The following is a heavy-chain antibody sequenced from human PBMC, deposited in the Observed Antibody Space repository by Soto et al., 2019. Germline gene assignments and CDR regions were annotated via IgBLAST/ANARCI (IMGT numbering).Heavy chain of an antibody. Sequence: PVGSLRLSCAASGFNFSNHWMHWVRQRPAEGLVWVSRITSDGKSKAYAESVKGRFAISRDNAKNTLYLQMNGLTAEDTAVYYCARESGDWPLNWFDPWGQGTLVIVSS. D-gene: IGHD2-21*02. CDR2: ITSDGKSK. CDR1: GFNFSNHW. CDR3: ARESGDWPLNWFDP. V-gene: IGHV3-74*01. J-gene: IGHJ5*02.